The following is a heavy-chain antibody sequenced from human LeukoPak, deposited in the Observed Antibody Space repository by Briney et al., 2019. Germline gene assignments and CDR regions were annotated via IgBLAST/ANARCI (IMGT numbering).Heavy chain of an antibody. V-gene: IGHV3-7*03. CDR1: GFIFSSYW. J-gene: IGHJ4*02. Sequence: GGSLRLSCAASGFIFSSYWIHWVRQAPGKGLEWVANIKQDGSEKYYVDSVKGRFTISRDNAKKSAYLQMNSLRADDTAVYYCVRAMDSWGQGTLVTVSS. CDR2: IKQDGSEK. CDR3: VRAMDS.